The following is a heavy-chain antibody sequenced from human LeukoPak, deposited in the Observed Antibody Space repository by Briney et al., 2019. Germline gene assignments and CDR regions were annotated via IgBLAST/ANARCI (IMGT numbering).Heavy chain of an antibody. D-gene: IGHD6-19*01. J-gene: IGHJ3*02. CDR3: ARDKGWDAFDI. V-gene: IGHV4-61*02. CDR1: GGSISSSSYY. CDR2: IYTSGST. Sequence: DPSETLSLTCTVSGGSISSSSYYWSWIRQPAGKGLEWIGRIYTSGSTNYNPSLKSRVTISVDTSKNQFSLKLSSVTAADTAVYYCARDKGWDAFDIWGQGTMVTVSS.